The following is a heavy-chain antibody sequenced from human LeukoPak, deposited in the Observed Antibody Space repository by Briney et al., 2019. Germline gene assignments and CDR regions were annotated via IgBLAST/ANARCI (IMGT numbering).Heavy chain of an antibody. CDR1: GGSISSYY. J-gene: IGHJ5*02. CDR2: IYYSGST. Sequence: PSETLSLTCTVSGGSISSYYWSWIRQPPGKGLEWIGYIYYSGSTNYNPSLKSRVTISVDTSKNQFSLKLSSVTAADTAVYYCARGRHFLARRSSWFDPWGQGTLVTVSS. CDR3: ARGRHFLARRSSWFDP. V-gene: IGHV4-59*08. D-gene: IGHD3-10*01.